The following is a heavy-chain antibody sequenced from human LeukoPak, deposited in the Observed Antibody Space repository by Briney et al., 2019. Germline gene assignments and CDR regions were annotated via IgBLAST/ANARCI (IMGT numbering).Heavy chain of an antibody. CDR3: ARRRQFAFDI. CDR2: IYSGGST. V-gene: IGHV4-59*08. CDR1: GGSFNSHY. J-gene: IGHJ3*02. D-gene: IGHD6-19*01. Sequence: SETLSLTCTVSGGSFNSHYLNWIRQPPGRGLEWIGYIYSGGSTSYNPSLKSRVTISEDTPNTHFTLKVTSVTAADTAVYYCARRRQFAFDIWGQGTMVTVSS.